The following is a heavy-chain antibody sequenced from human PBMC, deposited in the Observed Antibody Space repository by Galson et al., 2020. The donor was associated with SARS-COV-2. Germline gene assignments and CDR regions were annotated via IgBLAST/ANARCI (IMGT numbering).Heavy chain of an antibody. J-gene: IGHJ6*02. V-gene: IGHV5-51*01. CDR2: IYPGYFEI. CDR1: GYRLYDYW. Sequence: EPLKISCQASGYRLYDYWIAWVRQIPGEGLGWMGIIYPGYFEIRYRRSFQGQVTNPVDKSISNAYLQWNSLKASDTAFDYCSRHGLGGSCTSMFYTSFFYYGVDVWGLETTVTVS. CDR3: SRHGLGGSCTSMFYTSFFYYGVDV. D-gene: IGHD7-27*01.